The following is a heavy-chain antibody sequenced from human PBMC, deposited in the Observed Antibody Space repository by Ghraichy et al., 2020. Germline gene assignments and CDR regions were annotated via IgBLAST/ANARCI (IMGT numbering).Heavy chain of an antibody. Sequence: LSLTCAASGFTISTYDMHWVRQTTGKHLEWVSGIGTAGTTGDPYYPGSLKGRFTISRDNAKNSLYLQMNNLGAGDTAVYYCARGRYCSGGNCYYATGGFDYWGQGALVTFSS. CDR3: ARGRYCSGGNCYYATGGFDY. V-gene: IGHV3-13*05. CDR1: GFTISTYD. J-gene: IGHJ4*02. D-gene: IGHD2-15*01. CDR2: IGTAGTTGDP.